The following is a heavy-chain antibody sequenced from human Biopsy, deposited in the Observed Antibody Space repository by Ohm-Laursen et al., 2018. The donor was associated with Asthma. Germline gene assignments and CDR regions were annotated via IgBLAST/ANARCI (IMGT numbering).Heavy chain of an antibody. D-gene: IGHD1-26*01. CDR2: ISFDGTNR. V-gene: IGHV3-30*18. J-gene: IGHJ4*02. Sequence: SLRLSCTASGFSFSNYGMHWVRQAPGKGLDWVAVISFDGTNRNYTDSVKGRFTISRDNSRNTLHLEMNSLRAEDTAVYFCAKEVFPGWELRRGPDSWGRGTLVTVSS. CDR3: AKEVFPGWELRRGPDS. CDR1: GFSFSNYG.